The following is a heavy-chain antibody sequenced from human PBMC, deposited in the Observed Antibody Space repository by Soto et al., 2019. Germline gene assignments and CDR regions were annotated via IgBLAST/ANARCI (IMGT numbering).Heavy chain of an antibody. D-gene: IGHD6-13*01. CDR1: GYSYTSYW. Sequence: GESVKSCWKGSGYSYTSYWISWLRQMPGKGLEWMGRIDPSDSYTNYSPSFQGHVTISADKSISTAYLQWSSLKASDTAMYYCARLQAAAGDNDLTFDYWGHGTLVTVSS. CDR3: ARLQAAAGDNDLTFDY. CDR2: IDPSDSYT. J-gene: IGHJ4*01. V-gene: IGHV5-10-1*01.